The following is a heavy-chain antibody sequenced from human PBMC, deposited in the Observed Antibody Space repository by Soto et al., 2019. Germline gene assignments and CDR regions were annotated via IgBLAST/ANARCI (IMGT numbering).Heavy chain of an antibody. J-gene: IGHJ4*02. Sequence: SETLSLTCAVYGGSFSGYYWSWIRQPPGKGLEWIGEINHSGSTNYNPSLKSRVTISVDTSKNQFSLKLSSVTAADTAVYYCARGAPLPNYYDSRYYFDYWGQGTLVTVSS. CDR3: ARGAPLPNYYDSRYYFDY. CDR1: GGSFSGYY. V-gene: IGHV4-34*01. CDR2: INHSGST. D-gene: IGHD3-22*01.